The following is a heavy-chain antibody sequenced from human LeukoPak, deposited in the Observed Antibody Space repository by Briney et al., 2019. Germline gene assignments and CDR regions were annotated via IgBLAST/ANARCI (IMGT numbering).Heavy chain of an antibody. V-gene: IGHV4-59*01. CDR3: ARSPYYYDSSGYYEY. D-gene: IGHD3-22*01. J-gene: IGHJ4*02. CDR2: IYYSGST. CDR1: GGSISSYY. Sequence: PSETLSLTRTVSGGSISSYYWSWIRQPPGKGLEWIGYIYYSGSTNYNPSLKSRVTISVDTSKNQFSLKLSSVTAADTAVYYCARSPYYYDSSGYYEYWGQGTLVTVSS.